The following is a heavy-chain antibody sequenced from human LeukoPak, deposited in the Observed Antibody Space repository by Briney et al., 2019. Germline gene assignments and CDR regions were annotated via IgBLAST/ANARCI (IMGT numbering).Heavy chain of an antibody. D-gene: IGHD6-19*01. CDR1: GYTFTSYG. J-gene: IGHJ6*03. V-gene: IGHV1-18*01. CDR3: ARPTSAGSDWGYSSGWYTPGYMDV. CDR2: ISAYNGNT. Sequence: ASVKVSCKASGYTFTSYGISWVRQAPGQGLEWMGWISAYNGNTNYAQKLQGRVTMTTDTSTSTAYMELRSLRSDDTAVYYCARPTSAGSDWGYSSGWYTPGYMDVWGKGTTVTVSS.